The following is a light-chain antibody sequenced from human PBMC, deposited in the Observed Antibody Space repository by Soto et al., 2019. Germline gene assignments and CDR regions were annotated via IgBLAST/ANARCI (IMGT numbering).Light chain of an antibody. CDR1: SSDVGGYNY. CDR3: CSFAGSRNWV. CDR2: DVS. J-gene: IGLJ3*02. V-gene: IGLV2-11*01. Sequence: QSALTQPRSVSGSPGQSVTISCTGTSSDVGGYNYVSWYQQHPGKAPKLLIYDVSKRPSGVPDRISGSKSGNTASLTISGLQAEDEADYYCCSFAGSRNWVFGGGTQLTVL.